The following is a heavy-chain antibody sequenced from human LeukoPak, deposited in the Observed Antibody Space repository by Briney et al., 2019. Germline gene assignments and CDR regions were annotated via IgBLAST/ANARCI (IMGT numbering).Heavy chain of an antibody. J-gene: IGHJ4*02. V-gene: IGHV3-30-3*01. D-gene: IGHD3-10*01. CDR1: GFTFKNCA. CDR2: ISYDGSNK. CDR3: ARDHYGSGFFDY. Sequence: PGGSLRLSCAASGFTFKNCAIHWVRQAPGKGLEWVAVISYDGSNKYYADSVKGRFTISRDNSKNTLYLQMNSLRAEDTAVYYCARDHYGSGFFDYWGQGTLVTVSS.